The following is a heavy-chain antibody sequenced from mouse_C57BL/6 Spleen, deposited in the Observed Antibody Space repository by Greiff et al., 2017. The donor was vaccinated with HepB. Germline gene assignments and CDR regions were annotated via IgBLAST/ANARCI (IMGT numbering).Heavy chain of an antibody. CDR1: GYTFTSYT. Sequence: QVQLKESGAELARPGASVKMSCKASGYTFTSYTMHWVKQRPGQGLEWIGYINPSSGYTKYNQKFKDKATLTADKSSSTAYMQLSSLTSEDSAVYYCARVITTVVADAMDYWGQGTSVTVSS. CDR2: INPSSGYT. CDR3: ARVITTVVADAMDY. D-gene: IGHD1-1*01. V-gene: IGHV1-4*01. J-gene: IGHJ4*01.